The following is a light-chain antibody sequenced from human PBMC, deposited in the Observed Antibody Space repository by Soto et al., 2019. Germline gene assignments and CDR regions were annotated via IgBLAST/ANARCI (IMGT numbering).Light chain of an antibody. J-gene: IGKJ5*01. CDR2: GAS. CDR3: QHYGRSPIT. Sequence: EIVLTQSPGTMSLSPGERATLSCRASQSVNSRLAWYQHKPGQAPRLLISGASSRATGIPDRFSGSGSATDFTLTISRLEPEDFARYYWQHYGRSPITFGQGTRLEIK. CDR1: QSVNSR. V-gene: IGKV3-20*01.